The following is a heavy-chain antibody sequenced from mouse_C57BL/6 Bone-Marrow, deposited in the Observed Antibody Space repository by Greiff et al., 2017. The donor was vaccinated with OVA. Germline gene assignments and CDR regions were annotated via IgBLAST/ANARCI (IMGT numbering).Heavy chain of an antibody. CDR2: IDPENGNT. D-gene: IGHD2-4*01. V-gene: IGHV14-3*01. CDR1: GFNIKNTY. J-gene: IGHJ2*01. Sequence: VQLQQSVAELVRPGASVKLSCTASGFNIKNTYMHWVKQRPEQGLEWIGRIDPENGNTKYAPTFPGKATITADTSSNTAYLQLSSLTSEDTAIYYGAASYYDYDEGVDYWGQGTTLTVSS. CDR3: AASYYDYDEGVDY.